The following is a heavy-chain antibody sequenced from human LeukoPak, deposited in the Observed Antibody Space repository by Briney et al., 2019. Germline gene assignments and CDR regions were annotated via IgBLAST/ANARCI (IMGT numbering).Heavy chain of an antibody. V-gene: IGHV3-30*03. J-gene: IGHJ4*02. CDR1: GLTFRNYG. D-gene: IGHD6-13*01. CDR3: ASGEQQLVGGGIDY. Sequence: GGPLRLSCAASGLTFRNYGMHGVRQAPGKGLEGLAFISYDGSKKYNADPVKGRFTISRDNSKSTLYLQMDSLRAEDTAVYYCASGEQQLVGGGIDYWGQGTLVIVSS. CDR2: ISYDGSKK.